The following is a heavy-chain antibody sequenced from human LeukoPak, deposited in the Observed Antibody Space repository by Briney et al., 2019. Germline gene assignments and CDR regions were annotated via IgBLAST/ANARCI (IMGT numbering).Heavy chain of an antibody. D-gene: IGHD6-19*01. J-gene: IGHJ4*02. CDR3: ARGGLAVAGTQHFDY. CDR1: GGTFSSYA. V-gene: IGHV1-69*01. Sequence: ASVKVSCKASGGTFSSYAISWVRQAPGQGLEWMGGIIPIFGTANYAQKFQGRVTITADESTSTAYMELSSLRSEDTAVYYCARGGLAVAGTQHFDYWGQGTLVTVSS. CDR2: IIPIFGTA.